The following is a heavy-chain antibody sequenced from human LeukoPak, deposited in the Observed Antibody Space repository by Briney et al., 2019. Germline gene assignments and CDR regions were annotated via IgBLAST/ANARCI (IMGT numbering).Heavy chain of an antibody. CDR3: ARDRSPARGVVVVAAKGAFDI. V-gene: IGHV4-39*07. J-gene: IGHJ3*02. D-gene: IGHD2-15*01. Sequence: PSETLSLTCTVSGGSISSSSYYWGWIRQPPGKGLEWIGSIYYSGSTYYNPSLKSRVTISVDTSKNQFSLKLSSVTAADTAVYYCARDRSPARGVVVVAAKGAFDIWGQGTMVTVSS. CDR2: IYYSGST. CDR1: GGSISSSSYY.